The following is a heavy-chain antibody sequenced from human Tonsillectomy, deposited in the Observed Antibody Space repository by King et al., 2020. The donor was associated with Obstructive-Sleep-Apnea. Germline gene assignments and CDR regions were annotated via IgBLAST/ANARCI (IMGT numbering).Heavy chain of an antibody. CDR3: ARGPFLTIGRTVGFDY. CDR2: IYFSGNT. J-gene: IGHJ4*02. CDR1: GDSLSNGAYY. Sequence: VQLQESGPGLVKPSQTLSLTCTVSGDSLSNGAYYWRWVRQHPAKGLEWLGYIYFSGNTYYNPSLKSRVTMSLDTSKNQFSLRLTSVTAADTAVYYCARGPFLTIGRTVGFDYWGQGTLVAVSS. V-gene: IGHV4-31*03. D-gene: IGHD2/OR15-2a*01.